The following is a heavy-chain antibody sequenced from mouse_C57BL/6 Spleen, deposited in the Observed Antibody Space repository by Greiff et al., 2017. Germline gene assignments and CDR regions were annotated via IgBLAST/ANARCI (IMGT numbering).Heavy chain of an antibody. J-gene: IGHJ3*01. CDR3: TRGGLAWFAY. CDR1: GFTFSSYA. Sequence: EVMLVESGEGLVKPGGSLKLSCAASGFTFSSYAMSWVRQTPEKRLEWVAYISSGGDYIYYADTVKGRFTISRDNARNTLYLQMSSLKSEDTAMYYCTRGGLAWFAYWGQGTLSLSLQ. V-gene: IGHV5-9-1*02. D-gene: IGHD3-3*01. CDR2: ISSGGDYI.